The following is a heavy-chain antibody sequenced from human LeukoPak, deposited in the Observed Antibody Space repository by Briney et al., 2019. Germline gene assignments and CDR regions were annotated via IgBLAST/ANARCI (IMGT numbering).Heavy chain of an antibody. V-gene: IGHV3-48*04. CDR2: ISSSSSTI. J-gene: IGHJ1*01. D-gene: IGHD3-22*01. CDR3: AREPPYDSSLPEYFQH. Sequence: GGSLRLSCAASGFTFSSYSMNWVRQAPGKGLEWVSYISSSSSTIYYADSVKGRFTISRDNAKNSLYLQMNSLRAEDTAVYYCAREPPYDSSLPEYFQHWGQGTLVTVSS. CDR1: GFTFSSYS.